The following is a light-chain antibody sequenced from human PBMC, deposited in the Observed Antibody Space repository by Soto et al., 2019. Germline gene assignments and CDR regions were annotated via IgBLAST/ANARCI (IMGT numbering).Light chain of an antibody. CDR3: SSYTSSSTLVV. Sequence: QSALTQPASVSGSPGQSITISCTGTSSDVGGYNYVSWYQQHPGKAPKLMIYEVSNRPSGVSNHFSGSKSGNTASLTISGLQPEDEADYYCSSYTSSSTLVVFGTGTKLTVL. V-gene: IGLV2-14*01. J-gene: IGLJ1*01. CDR1: SSDVGGYNY. CDR2: EVS.